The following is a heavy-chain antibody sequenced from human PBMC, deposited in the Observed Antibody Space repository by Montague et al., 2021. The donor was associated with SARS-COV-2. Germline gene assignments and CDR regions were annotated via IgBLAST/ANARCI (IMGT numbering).Heavy chain of an antibody. V-gene: IGHV3-23*01. Sequence: SLRLSCAASEFTFSRYAMSWFRQAPGKGLEWVSAISGSGGRTYYADSVKGRFTLSRDNSKNTLYLQMNSLRAEDTAVYYCAKAALGSSSYFDYWGQGTLVTVSS. D-gene: IGHD6-13*01. CDR3: AKAALGSSSYFDY. CDR1: EFTFSRYA. CDR2: ISGSGGRT. J-gene: IGHJ4*02.